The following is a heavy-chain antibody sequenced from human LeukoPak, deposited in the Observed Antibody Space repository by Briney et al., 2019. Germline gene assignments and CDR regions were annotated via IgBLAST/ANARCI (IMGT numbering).Heavy chain of an antibody. CDR3: ARDVDDDYYLDV. CDR2: INYSGIT. V-gene: IGHV4-59*01. J-gene: IGHJ6*03. Sequence: SETLSLTCTVSGGSISNYYWSWIRQSPGKGLEWIGYINYSGITTHNPSPKSRVTISVDTSKNQFSLRLTSVTAADTAVYYCARDVDDDYYLDVWGKGTTVTVSS. CDR1: GGSISNYY. D-gene: IGHD2-15*01.